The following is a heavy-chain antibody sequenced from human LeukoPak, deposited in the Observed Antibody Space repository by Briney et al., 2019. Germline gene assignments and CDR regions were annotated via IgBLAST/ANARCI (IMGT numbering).Heavy chain of an antibody. V-gene: IGHV3-30*02. CDR3: AKGVNVGGTRLVDY. CDR2: IRYDGSNK. D-gene: IGHD1-26*01. J-gene: IGHJ4*02. Sequence: GGSLRLSCAASGFTFSTYGMHWVCQAPGKGLEWVAFIRYDGSNKYYADSVKGRFTISRDNSENTLYLQMNSLRAEDTAVYYCAKGVNVGGTRLVDYWGQGTLVTVSS. CDR1: GFTFSTYG.